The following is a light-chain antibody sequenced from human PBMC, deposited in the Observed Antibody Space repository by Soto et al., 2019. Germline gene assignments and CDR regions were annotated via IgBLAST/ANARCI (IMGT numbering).Light chain of an antibody. J-gene: IGKJ3*01. CDR3: QQYGSSPGFT. CDR1: QSVSSSY. V-gene: IGKV3-20*01. Sequence: EIVLTQSPGTLSLSPGERATLSCRASQSVSSSYLAWYQQKPGQAPRLLIYGASSRATGIPDRFSGSGSGIDFTLTISRLEPEDFALYYCQQYGSSPGFTFGPVTKVDIK. CDR2: GAS.